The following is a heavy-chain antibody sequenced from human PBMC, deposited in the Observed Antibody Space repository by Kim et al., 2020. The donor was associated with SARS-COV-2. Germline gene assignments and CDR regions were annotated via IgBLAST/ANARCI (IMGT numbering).Heavy chain of an antibody. J-gene: IGHJ6*02. Sequence: GGSLRLSCAASGFSVSSNDMTWVRQAPGKGLEWVSVIYSGGSTYYADSLKGRFTISRDKSRNTLYHQLNSLSAEDTAVFYCASLRGYGMDVWGQGTTVT. D-gene: IGHD3-16*01. CDR1: GFSVSSND. V-gene: IGHV3-53*01. CDR2: IYSGGST. CDR3: ASLRGYGMDV.